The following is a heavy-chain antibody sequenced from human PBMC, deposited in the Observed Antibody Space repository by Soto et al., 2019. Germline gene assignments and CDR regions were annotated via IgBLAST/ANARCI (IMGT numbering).Heavy chain of an antibody. D-gene: IGHD5-18*01. J-gene: IGHJ4*02. CDR2: IWYDGSNK. Sequence: GGSLXLPCAASGFTFNRYGMHWVRQAPGKGQEWVEVIWYDGSNKYYADSVKGRFTIYRVNSKTTLYLQMISLRAEDTAVYYCARVDTAMVHFYYRGQGTLVTVCS. V-gene: IGHV3-33*01. CDR3: ARVDTAMVHFYY. CDR1: GFTFNRYG.